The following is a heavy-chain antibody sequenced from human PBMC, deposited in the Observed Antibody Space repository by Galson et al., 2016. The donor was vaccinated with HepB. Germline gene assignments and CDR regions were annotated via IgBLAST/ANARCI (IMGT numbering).Heavy chain of an antibody. CDR3: ATLEWLHDY. Sequence: QSGAEVKKPGESLRISCKGSGYSFTDYWINWVRQMPGKGLEWMGRINPSDSYANYSPSFQGRVTISADKSISTAYLQWRSLKASDTAMYYCATLEWLHDYWGQGTLVTVSS. J-gene: IGHJ4*02. CDR2: INPSDSYA. V-gene: IGHV5-10-1*01. CDR1: GYSFTDYW. D-gene: IGHD3-3*01.